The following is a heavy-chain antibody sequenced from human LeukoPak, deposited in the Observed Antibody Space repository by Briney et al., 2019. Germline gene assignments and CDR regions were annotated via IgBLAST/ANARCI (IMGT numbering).Heavy chain of an antibody. V-gene: IGHV6-1*01. D-gene: IGHD3-3*01. CDR2: TYYGSKWYN. Sequence: SQTLSLTCAISGDSVSTNSVAWNWIRQSPSRGLEWLGRTYYGSKWYNDYAVSVKSRITINPDTSKNQFSLQLNSVTPEDTAMYYCARGNSLIGAQNYYYYGMDVWGQGTTVTVSS. J-gene: IGHJ6*02. CDR1: GDSVSTNSVA. CDR3: ARGNSLIGAQNYYYYGMDV.